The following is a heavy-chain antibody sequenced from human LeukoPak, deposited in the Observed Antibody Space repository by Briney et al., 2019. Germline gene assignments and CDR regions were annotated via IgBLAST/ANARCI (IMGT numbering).Heavy chain of an antibody. D-gene: IGHD3-22*01. CDR2: IYYSGST. Sequence: SETLSLTCAVSGGSMSSYYWSWIRQPPGKGLEWIGYIYYSGSTNYNPSLKSRVTISLDTSKIQFSLKLSSVTAADTAVYYCARNPYDSSGYRDAFDIWGQGTMVTVSS. CDR3: ARNPYDSSGYRDAFDI. CDR1: GGSMSSYY. V-gene: IGHV4-59*08. J-gene: IGHJ3*02.